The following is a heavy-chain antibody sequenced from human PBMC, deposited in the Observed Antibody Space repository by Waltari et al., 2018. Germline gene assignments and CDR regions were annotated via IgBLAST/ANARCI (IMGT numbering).Heavy chain of an antibody. J-gene: IGHJ4*02. CDR1: GYSISSGYY. Sequence: QVQLQESGPGLVKPSETLSLTCTVSGYSISSGYYWGWIRQPPGTGLEWIGSIYHSGSTYYNPSLKSRVTISVDTSKNQFSLKLSAGTAADTAVYYCARDRSSFLFDYWGQGTLVTVSS. V-gene: IGHV4-38-2*02. CDR2: IYHSGST. CDR3: ARDRSSFLFDY. D-gene: IGHD6-13*01.